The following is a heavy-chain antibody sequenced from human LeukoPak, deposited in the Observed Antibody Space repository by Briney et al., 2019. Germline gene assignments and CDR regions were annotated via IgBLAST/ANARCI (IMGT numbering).Heavy chain of an antibody. J-gene: IGHJ4*02. V-gene: IGHV4-30-4*01. CDR3: ARKENVYYYFDY. CDR2: IYYSGST. D-gene: IGHD3-10*01. Sequence: SQTLSLTCTVSGGSISSGDYYWSWIRQPPGKGLEWIGYIYYSGSTYYNPSLQSRVTMSVDTSKNQFSLKLSSVTAVDTAVYYCARKENVYYYFDYWGQGTLVTVSS. CDR1: GGSISSGDYY.